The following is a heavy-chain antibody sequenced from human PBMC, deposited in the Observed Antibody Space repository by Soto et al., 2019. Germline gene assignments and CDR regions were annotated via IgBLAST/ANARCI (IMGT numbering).Heavy chain of an antibody. D-gene: IGHD4-17*01. CDR2: IIPIFGTA. CDR3: ARSDYGDYVKRRNWFDP. V-gene: IGHV1-69*13. CDR1: GGTFSSYA. Sequence: GASVKVSCKASGGTFSSYAISWVRQAPGQGLEWMGGIIPIFGTANCAQKFQGRVTITADESTSTAYMELSSLRSEDTAVYYCARSDYGDYVKRRNWFDPWGQGTLVTVSS. J-gene: IGHJ5*02.